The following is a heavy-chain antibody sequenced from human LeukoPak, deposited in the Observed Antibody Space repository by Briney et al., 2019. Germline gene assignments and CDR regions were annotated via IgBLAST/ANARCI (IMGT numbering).Heavy chain of an antibody. Sequence: GGSLRLSCAASGFTFSSYWMSWVRQAPGKGLEWVANIKQDGSEKYYVDSVKGRFTISRDNAKNSLYLQMNSLRAEDTAVYYCARGGRWLQVYFDYWGQGTLVTVSP. CDR2: IKQDGSEK. V-gene: IGHV3-7*01. J-gene: IGHJ4*02. D-gene: IGHD5-24*01. CDR3: ARGGRWLQVYFDY. CDR1: GFTFSSYW.